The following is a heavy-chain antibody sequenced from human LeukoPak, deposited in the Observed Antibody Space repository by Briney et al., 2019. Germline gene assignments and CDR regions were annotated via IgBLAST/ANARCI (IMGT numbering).Heavy chain of an antibody. Sequence: SETLSLTCTVSGGSMSSSSYYWGWIRQPPGKGLEWIGSIYYSGSTYYNPSLKSRVTISVDTSKNQFSLKLSSVTAADTAVYYCARNYYDSSGYYGAFDIWGQGTMVTVSS. J-gene: IGHJ3*02. CDR3: ARNYYDSSGYYGAFDI. CDR2: IYYSGST. CDR1: GGSMSSSSYY. D-gene: IGHD3-22*01. V-gene: IGHV4-39*07.